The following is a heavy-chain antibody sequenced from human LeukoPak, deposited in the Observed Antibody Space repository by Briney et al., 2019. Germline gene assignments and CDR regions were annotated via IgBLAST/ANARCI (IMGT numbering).Heavy chain of an antibody. CDR3: AKVRDYYDSSGRGGDGAFDI. CDR1: GFTFSSYE. D-gene: IGHD3-22*01. V-gene: IGHV3-23*01. Sequence: GGSLRLSCAASGFTFSSYEMNWVRQAPGKGLEWVSAISGSGGSTYYADSVKGRFTISRDNSKNTLYLQMNSLRAEDTAVYYCAKVRDYYDSSGRGGDGAFDIWGQGTMVTVSS. CDR2: ISGSGGST. J-gene: IGHJ3*02.